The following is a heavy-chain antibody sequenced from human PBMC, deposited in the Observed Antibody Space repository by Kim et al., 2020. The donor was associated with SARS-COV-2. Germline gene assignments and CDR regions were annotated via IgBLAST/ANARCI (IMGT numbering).Heavy chain of an antibody. V-gene: IGHV3-53*01. CDR3: AGAMVRGVIITGGMDV. Sequence: GGSLRLSCAASGFTVSSNYMSWVRQALGKGLEWVSVIYSGGSTYYADSVKGRFTISRDNSKNTLYLQMNSLRAEDTAVYYCAGAMVRGVIITGGMDVWGPGTTVTVSS. D-gene: IGHD3-10*01. CDR1: GFTVSSNY. J-gene: IGHJ6*02. CDR2: IYSGGST.